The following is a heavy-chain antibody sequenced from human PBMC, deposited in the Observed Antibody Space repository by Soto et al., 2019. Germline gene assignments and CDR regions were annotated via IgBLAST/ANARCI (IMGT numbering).Heavy chain of an antibody. J-gene: IGHJ6*02. CDR1: RFTFSSYA. CDR3: AKDLARYSSSQGWSYYYGMDX. V-gene: IGHV3-30*02. CDR2: IWYDGSNE. Sequence: GGSLRLSCAASRFTFSSYAMHWVRQAPGKGLEWVAIIWYDGSNEYYADSVKGRFTISRDNSKNTLYLQMNSLRAEDTAVYYCAKDLARYSSSQGWSYYYGMDXWGQGTTVTVSS. D-gene: IGHD6-13*01.